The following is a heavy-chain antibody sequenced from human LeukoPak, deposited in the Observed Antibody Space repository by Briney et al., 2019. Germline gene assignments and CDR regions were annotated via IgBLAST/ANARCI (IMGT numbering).Heavy chain of an antibody. CDR2: ISSSGSTI. Sequence: GGSLRLSCAASGFTFSDYYMSWIRQAPGKGLEWVSYISSSGSTIYYADSVKGRFTISRDNAKNSLYLQMNSLRAEDTAVYYCVKDGDCSSTSCYVDVWGKGTTVTVSS. CDR3: VKDGDCSSTSCYVDV. J-gene: IGHJ6*03. CDR1: GFTFSDYY. D-gene: IGHD2-2*01. V-gene: IGHV3-11*04.